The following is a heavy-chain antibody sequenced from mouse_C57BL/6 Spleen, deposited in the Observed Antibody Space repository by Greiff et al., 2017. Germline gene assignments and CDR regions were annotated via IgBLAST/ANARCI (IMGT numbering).Heavy chain of an antibody. Sequence: GGGLVQPKGSLKLSCAASGFSFNTYAMNWVRQAPGKGLEWVARIRSKSNNYATYYADSVKDRFTISRYDSESMLYLQMNNLKTEDTAMYYCVIHYYSSGAYWGQGTLVTVSA. CDR3: VIHYYSSGAY. D-gene: IGHD1-1*01. CDR2: IRSKSNNYAT. CDR1: GFSFNTYA. V-gene: IGHV10-1*01. J-gene: IGHJ3*01.